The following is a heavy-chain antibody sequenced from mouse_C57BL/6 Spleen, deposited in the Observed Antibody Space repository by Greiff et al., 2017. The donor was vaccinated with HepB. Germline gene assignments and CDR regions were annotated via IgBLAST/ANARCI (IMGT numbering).Heavy chain of an antibody. CDR1: GYAFSSYW. V-gene: IGHV1-80*01. D-gene: IGHD1-1*01. J-gene: IGHJ2*01. Sequence: QVQLKQSGAELVKPGASVKISCKASGYAFSSYWMNWVKQRPGKGLEWIGQIYPGDGDTNYNGKFKGKATLTADKSSSTAYMQLSSLTSEDSAVYFCARSYDYYGSSYFDYWGQGTTLTVSS. CDR3: ARSYDYYGSSYFDY. CDR2: IYPGDGDT.